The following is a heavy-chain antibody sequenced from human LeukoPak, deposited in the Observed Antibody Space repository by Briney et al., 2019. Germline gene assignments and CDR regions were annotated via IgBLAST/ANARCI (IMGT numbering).Heavy chain of an antibody. V-gene: IGHV3-7*01. Sequence: ETLSLTCAVSGGSISSGGYSWSWIRQPPGKGLVWVTNIKQDGSEKYYVDPVKGRFTISRDNAKNSLYLQMNGLRAEDTAVYYCARTMTTKNGGDAFDIWGQGTMVTVSS. CDR3: ARTMTTKNGGDAFDI. J-gene: IGHJ3*02. D-gene: IGHD4-17*01. CDR2: IKQDGSEK. CDR1: GGSISSGGYS.